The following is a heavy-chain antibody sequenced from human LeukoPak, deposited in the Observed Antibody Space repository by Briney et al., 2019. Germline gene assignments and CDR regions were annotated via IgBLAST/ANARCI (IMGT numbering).Heavy chain of an antibody. V-gene: IGHV4-38-2*02. CDR1: GYSISSGYY. Sequence: SETLSLTCTVSGYSISSGYYWGWIRQPPGKGLEWIGSIYHSGSTYYNPSLKSRVTISVDTSKNQFSLKLSSVTAADTAVYYCARADSSSWYGGAFGYWGQGTLVTVSS. CDR3: ARADSSSWYGGAFGY. J-gene: IGHJ4*02. CDR2: IYHSGST. D-gene: IGHD6-13*01.